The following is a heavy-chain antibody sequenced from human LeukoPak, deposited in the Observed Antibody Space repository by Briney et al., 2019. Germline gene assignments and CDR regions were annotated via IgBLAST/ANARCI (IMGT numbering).Heavy chain of an antibody. CDR3: GKTTTGYSSGRYPAWPVDY. Sequence: GGSLRLSCAASGFTFSSYAMSWVRQAPGKGLEWVSAISGSGGSTYYADSVKGRFTISRDNSKNTVWLQMNSLTAEDTAVYYCGKTTTGYSSGRYPAWPVDYWGQGTLVTVSS. V-gene: IGHV3-23*01. D-gene: IGHD6-19*01. J-gene: IGHJ4*02. CDR1: GFTFSSYA. CDR2: ISGSGGST.